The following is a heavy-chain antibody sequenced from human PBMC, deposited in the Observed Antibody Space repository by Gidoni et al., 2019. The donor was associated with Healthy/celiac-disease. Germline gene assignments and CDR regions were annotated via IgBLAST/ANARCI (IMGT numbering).Heavy chain of an antibody. D-gene: IGHD2-15*01. V-gene: IGHV1-2*04. Sequence: QVQLVQSGAEVKKPGASVKVSCKASGYTFTGSYMHWVRQAPGQGLEWMGWINPNSGGTNYAQKFQGWVTMTRDTSISTAYMELSRLRSDDTAVYYCARDHPSHSYCSGGSCPGAGFDPWGQGTLVTVSS. CDR3: ARDHPSHSYCSGGSCPGAGFDP. CDR1: GYTFTGSY. J-gene: IGHJ5*02. CDR2: INPNSGGT.